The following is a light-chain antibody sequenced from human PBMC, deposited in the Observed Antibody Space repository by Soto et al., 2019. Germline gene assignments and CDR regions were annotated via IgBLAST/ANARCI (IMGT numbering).Light chain of an antibody. V-gene: IGKV1-5*01. CDR3: QQLNSYSPRLI. Sequence: DIQMTQSPSTLSASVGDRVTITCRAGQSISSWLAWYQHKPGKAPKLLIYDASTLHSGVPSRFRGSGSGTDFTLTITSLQPEDLATYYCQQLNSYSPRLIFGGGTKVDI. CDR1: QSISSW. CDR2: DAS. J-gene: IGKJ4*01.